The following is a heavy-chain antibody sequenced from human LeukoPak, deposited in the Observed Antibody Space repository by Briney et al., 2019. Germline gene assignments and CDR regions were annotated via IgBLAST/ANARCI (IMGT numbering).Heavy chain of an antibody. V-gene: IGHV3-9*01. CDR3: AKDSGSSGYSD. Sequence: PGGSLRLSCAASGFTFDDYAMHWVRQAPGKGLEWVSGISWNSGSIGYADSVKGRFTISRDNAKNSLYLQMSSLRAEDTALYYCAKDSGSSGYSDWGQGTLVTVSS. CDR1: GFTFDDYA. CDR2: ISWNSGSI. J-gene: IGHJ4*02. D-gene: IGHD3-22*01.